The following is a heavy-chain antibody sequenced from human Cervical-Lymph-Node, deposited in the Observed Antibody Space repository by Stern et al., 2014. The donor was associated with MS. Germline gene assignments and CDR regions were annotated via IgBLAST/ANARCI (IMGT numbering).Heavy chain of an antibody. J-gene: IGHJ6*02. CDR3: ARGRGYPIVVPYYFYGMDV. CDR2: ISHVGTT. CDR1: GGSFSEHY. Sequence: QVQLQQWGAGLLKPSETLSLTCAVSGGSFSEHYWSWIRQSPGTGLEWIGAISHVGTTGYNPSLKSRVTISVDTSKNQFSLKLSSVTAADTAKYYCARGRGYPIVVPYYFYGMDVWGQGTTVTVSS. V-gene: IGHV4-34*01. D-gene: IGHD2-2*01.